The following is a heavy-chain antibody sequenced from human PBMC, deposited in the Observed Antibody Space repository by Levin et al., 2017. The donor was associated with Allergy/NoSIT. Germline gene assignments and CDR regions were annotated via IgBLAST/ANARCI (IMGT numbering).Heavy chain of an antibody. CDR1: GFTFDDYA. CDR2: ISWNSGSI. CDR3: AKDIRHGFYYYGMDV. V-gene: IGHV3-9*01. J-gene: IGHJ6*02. Sequence: GGSLRLSCAASGFTFDDYAMHWVRQAPGKGLEWVSGISWNSGSIGYADSVKGRFTISRDNAKNSLYLQMNSLRAEDTALYYCAKDIRHGFYYYGMDVWGQGTTVTVSS.